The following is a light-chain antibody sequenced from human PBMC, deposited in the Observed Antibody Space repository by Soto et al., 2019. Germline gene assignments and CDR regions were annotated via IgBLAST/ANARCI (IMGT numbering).Light chain of an antibody. V-gene: IGLV2-14*01. CDR1: SSDVGGYKF. Sequence: QSALTQPASVSGSPGQSITISCTGTSSDVGGYKFVSWYQHHPGKAPKLMIYEVGNRPSGISNRFSGSKSGNTASLTISGLQAEEEADYYCSSYTGTSSYVLFGGGTKLTVL. J-gene: IGLJ2*01. CDR2: EVG. CDR3: SSYTGTSSYVL.